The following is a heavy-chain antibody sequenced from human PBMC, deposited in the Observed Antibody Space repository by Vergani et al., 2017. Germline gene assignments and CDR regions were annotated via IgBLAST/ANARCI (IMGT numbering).Heavy chain of an antibody. Sequence: QVQLQESGPGLVKSSETLSLTCSVSFDSIRNLYCNWIRQPPGKVLEWIGSIHYSENTNYNPSLKTRVTISVDTSKNQFSLTLTSVTAADTAVYYCASDTHSGQRADRWVQGILVTVTS. CDR3: ASDTHSGQRADR. J-gene: IGHJ5*02. D-gene: IGHD6-19*01. CDR1: FDSIRNLY. CDR2: IHYSENT. V-gene: IGHV4-59*11.